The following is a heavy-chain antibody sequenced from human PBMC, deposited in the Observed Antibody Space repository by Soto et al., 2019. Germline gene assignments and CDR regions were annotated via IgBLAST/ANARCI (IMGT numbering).Heavy chain of an antibody. CDR3: ARGLDWLLPTPYYFDY. CDR1: RCTFTSYG. Sequence: ASVKVSCTASRCTFTSYGISWVRQAPGQGLEWMGWISAYNGNTNYAQKLQGRVTMTTDTSTSTAYMELRSLRSDDTAVYYCARGLDWLLPTPYYFDYWGQGTLVTVSS. V-gene: IGHV1-18*01. CDR2: ISAYNGNT. J-gene: IGHJ4*02. D-gene: IGHD3-9*01.